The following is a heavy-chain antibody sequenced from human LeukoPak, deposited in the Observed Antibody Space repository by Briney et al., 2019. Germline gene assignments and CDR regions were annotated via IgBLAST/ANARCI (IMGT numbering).Heavy chain of an antibody. Sequence: SETLSLTCAVSGGSFSAYYWTWIRQPPGKGLEWIGEINHSGSANYNPSLKSRVTISLDTSKNQFSLKLSSVTAADTAVYYCARGLELDGGWLQLPAFDYWGQGTLVTVSS. CDR3: ARGLELDGGWLQLPAFDY. CDR2: INHSGSA. J-gene: IGHJ4*02. D-gene: IGHD5-24*01. V-gene: IGHV4-34*01. CDR1: GGSFSAYY.